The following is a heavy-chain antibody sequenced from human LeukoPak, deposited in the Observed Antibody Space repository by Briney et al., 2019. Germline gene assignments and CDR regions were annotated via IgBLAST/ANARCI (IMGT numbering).Heavy chain of an antibody. CDR1: GYSISSGYY. CDR3: ARFRRSGWYSFDY. CDR2: IYHSGTT. J-gene: IGHJ4*02. D-gene: IGHD6-19*01. V-gene: IGHV4-38-2*02. Sequence: PSETLSLTCTVSGYSISSGYYWGWIRQPPGKGLEWIGSIYHSGTTYFNPSLKSRVNISVDTSKDQFSLNLSSVTAADTAVYYCARFRRSGWYSFDYWGQGTLVTISS.